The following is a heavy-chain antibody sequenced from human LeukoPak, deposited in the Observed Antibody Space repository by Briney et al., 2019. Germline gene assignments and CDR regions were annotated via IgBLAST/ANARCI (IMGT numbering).Heavy chain of an antibody. V-gene: IGHV1-69*01. Sequence: GASVTVSCKASGGTFSSYAISWVRQAPGQGLEWMGGIIPIFGTANYAQKFQGRVTITADESTSTAYMELSSLRSEDTAVYYCARDGRVVGYFDYWGQGTLVTVSS. CDR1: GGTFSSYA. CDR2: IIPIFGTA. J-gene: IGHJ4*02. CDR3: ARDGRVVGYFDY. D-gene: IGHD6-6*01.